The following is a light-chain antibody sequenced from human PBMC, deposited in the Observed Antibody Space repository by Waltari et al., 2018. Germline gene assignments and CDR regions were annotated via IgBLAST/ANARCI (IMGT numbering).Light chain of an antibody. Sequence: QSALTQPASVSGSPGQSITISCSGTGSDIGGFNYVSWYQQRPGKAPKLLIYGVSQRPSGFSDRFSCSKSGNRASLTISGLQAEDDSDYYCCSYTTTTTWVFGGGTKLTVL. CDR1: GSDIGGFNY. V-gene: IGLV2-14*03. CDR3: CSYTTTTTWV. J-gene: IGLJ3*02. CDR2: GVS.